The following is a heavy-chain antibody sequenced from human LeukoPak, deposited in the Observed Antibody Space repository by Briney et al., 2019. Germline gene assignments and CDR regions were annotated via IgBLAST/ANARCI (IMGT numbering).Heavy chain of an antibody. D-gene: IGHD3-10*01. J-gene: IGHJ5*02. CDR3: ARGSSSGSYHPLDP. V-gene: IGHV4-59*01. CDR1: GGSISSYS. Sequence: SETLSLTCTVSGGSISSYSWSWIRQPPGKGLEWVGYVYYTGSINYNPSLKSRATISVDTSKNQFSLKLSSVTAADTAVYYCARGSSSGSYHPLDPWGQGTLVTVSS. CDR2: VYYTGSI.